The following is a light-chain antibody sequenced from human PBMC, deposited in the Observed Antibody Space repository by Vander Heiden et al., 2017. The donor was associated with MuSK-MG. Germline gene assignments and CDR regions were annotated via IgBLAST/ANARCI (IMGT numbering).Light chain of an antibody. V-gene: IGKV1-33*01. CDR1: QDISDY. CDR3: QQVDSVPQT. CDR2: DTS. J-gene: IGKJ1*01. Sequence: DIQMTQSPSSLSAAAGDRVTISCQASQDISDYLNWYQQKPGKAPKLLIYDTSTLATGVPSRFSGGGSGTHFTFTITNLQPEDIATYYCQQVDSVPQTFGQGTKVXFK.